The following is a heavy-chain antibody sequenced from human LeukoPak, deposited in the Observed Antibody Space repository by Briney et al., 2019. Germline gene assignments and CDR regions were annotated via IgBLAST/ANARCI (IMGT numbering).Heavy chain of an antibody. CDR1: GFTLSTCG. CDR2: ISHDGNSK. CDR3: AKGSGYSSGWYTIDF. J-gene: IGHJ4*02. Sequence: GGSLRLSCAASGFTLSTCGMHWVRQAPGKGLEWVAMISHDGNSKQYADFAKGRFTISRDNSKNTLYLEMNSLRTEDTAVYHCAKGSGYSSGWYTIDFWGQGTLVTVSS. V-gene: IGHV3-30*18. D-gene: IGHD6-19*01.